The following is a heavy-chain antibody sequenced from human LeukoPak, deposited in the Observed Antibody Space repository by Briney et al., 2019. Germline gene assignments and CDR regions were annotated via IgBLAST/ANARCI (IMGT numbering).Heavy chain of an antibody. D-gene: IGHD2-15*01. CDR1: GGSISSSSYY. V-gene: IGHV4-39*07. Sequence: SETLSLTCTVSGGSISSSSYYWGWIRQPPGKGLEWIGSIYYSGSTYYNPSLKSRVTISVDTSKNQFSLKLSSVTAADTAVYYCARDRDCSGGSCYSLAFDIWGQGTMVTVSS. J-gene: IGHJ3*02. CDR2: IYYSGST. CDR3: ARDRDCSGGSCYSLAFDI.